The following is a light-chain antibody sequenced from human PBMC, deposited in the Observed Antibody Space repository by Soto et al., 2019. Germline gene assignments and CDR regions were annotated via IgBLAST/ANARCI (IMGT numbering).Light chain of an antibody. Sequence: EIALTQSPGTLSLSPGERATLSCLASQSVSSSYLAWYQQKPGQAPRLLIYGASTRATGIPARFSGSGSGTDFTLTISSLQSEDFAVYYCQQRSDWPWTFGQGTKVDIK. J-gene: IGKJ1*01. CDR2: GAS. CDR1: QSVSSSY. V-gene: IGKV3D-20*02. CDR3: QQRSDWPWT.